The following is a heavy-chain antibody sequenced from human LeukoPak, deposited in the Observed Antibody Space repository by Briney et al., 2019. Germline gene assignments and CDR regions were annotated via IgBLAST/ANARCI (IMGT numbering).Heavy chain of an antibody. CDR3: ARHPSRGDYGYAFDI. J-gene: IGHJ3*02. CDR1: GGSISSYY. D-gene: IGHD4-17*01. V-gene: IGHV4-59*08. CDR2: IYYSGST. Sequence: SETLSLTCTVSGGSISSYYWSWIRQPPGKGLEWIGYIYYSGSTEYNPSLKSRVTISVDTSKNQFSLKLNSVTAADTAVYYCARHPSRGDYGYAFDIWGHGTVVTVSS.